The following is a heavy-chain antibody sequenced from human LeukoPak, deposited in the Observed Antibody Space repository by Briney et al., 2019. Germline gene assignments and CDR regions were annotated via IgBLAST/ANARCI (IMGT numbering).Heavy chain of an antibody. CDR3: ASRPTDSYSSGYYYFDY. CDR1: GFTFDDYA. CDR2: ISWNSGSI. V-gene: IGHV3-9*01. D-gene: IGHD3-22*01. J-gene: IGHJ4*01. Sequence: PGGSLRLSCAASGFTFDDYAMHWVRQAPGKGLEWVSGISWNSGSIGYADSVKGRFTISRDNAKNSLYLQMNSLRAEDTAVYYCASRPTDSYSSGYYYFDYWGQGTLVTVSS.